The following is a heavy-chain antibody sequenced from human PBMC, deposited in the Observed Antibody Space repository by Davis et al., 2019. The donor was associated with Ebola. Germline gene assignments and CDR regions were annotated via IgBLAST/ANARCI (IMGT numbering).Heavy chain of an antibody. CDR3: ARGDWLYYYGMDV. CDR1: GGSFSGYY. CDR2: INHSGST. J-gene: IGHJ6*02. D-gene: IGHD2-21*01. V-gene: IGHV4-34*01. Sequence: MPSQTLSLTYALYGGSFSGYYWSWIRQPPGKGLEWIGEINHSGSTNYNPSLKSRVTISVDTSKNQFSLKLSPVTAADTAVYYCARGDWLYYYGMDVWGQGTTVTVSS.